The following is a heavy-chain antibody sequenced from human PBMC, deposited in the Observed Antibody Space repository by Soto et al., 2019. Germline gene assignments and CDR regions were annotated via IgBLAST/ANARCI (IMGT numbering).Heavy chain of an antibody. J-gene: IGHJ4*02. CDR2: ISGSGGST. Sequence: GGSLRLSCAASGFTFSSYAMSWVRQAPGKGLEWVSAISGSGGSTYYADSVKGRFTISRDNSKNTLYLQMNSLRAEDTAVYYCAKDWTTGYCTNGVCFRFDYWGQGTLVTVSS. CDR1: GFTFSSYA. V-gene: IGHV3-23*01. D-gene: IGHD2-8*01. CDR3: AKDWTTGYCTNGVCFRFDY.